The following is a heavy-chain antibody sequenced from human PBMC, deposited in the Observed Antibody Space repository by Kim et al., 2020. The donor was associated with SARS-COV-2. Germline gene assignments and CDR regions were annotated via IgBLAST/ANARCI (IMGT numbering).Heavy chain of an antibody. CDR2: ISGSGGDT. J-gene: IGHJ4*02. CDR3: AKASYYDVGAVEKFDS. V-gene: IGHV3-23*01. Sequence: GGSLRLSCAASGFTFSRFATSWVRQAPGKGLQWLSAISGSGGDTNYADSVKGRFTISRDNSKNTLYMQLNSLRAEDTAVYYCAKASYYDVGAVEKFDSWGQGILVTVSS. CDR1: GFTFSRFA. D-gene: IGHD1-26*01.